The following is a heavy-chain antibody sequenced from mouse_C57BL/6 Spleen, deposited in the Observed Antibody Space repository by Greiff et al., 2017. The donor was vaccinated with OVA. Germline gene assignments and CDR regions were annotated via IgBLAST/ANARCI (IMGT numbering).Heavy chain of an antibody. J-gene: IGHJ4*01. D-gene: IGHD3-2*02. CDR1: GYTFTSYG. Sequence: VKVVESGAELARPGASVKLSCKASGYTFTSYGISWVKQRTGQGLEWIGEIYPRSGNTYYNEKFKGKATLTADKSSSTAYMELRSLTSEDSAVYFCAREEETAQATTMDYWGQGTSVTVSS. V-gene: IGHV1-81*01. CDR3: AREEETAQATTMDY. CDR2: IYPRSGNT.